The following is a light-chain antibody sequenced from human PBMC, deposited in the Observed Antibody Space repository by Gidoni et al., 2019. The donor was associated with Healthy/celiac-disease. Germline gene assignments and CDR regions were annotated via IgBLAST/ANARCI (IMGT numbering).Light chain of an antibody. J-gene: IGKJ1*01. CDR2: WAS. CDR3: QQYYSSPLT. V-gene: IGKV4-1*01. CDR1: QSVLYSSNDKNY. Sequence: DIVMTQSQDSLAVYLGERATINCKSSQSVLYSSNDKNYLAWYQQKPGQPPKLLIYWASTRESGVPDRFSGSGSGTDFTLTISSLQSEDVAVYYCQQYYSSPLTFGQGTKVEIK.